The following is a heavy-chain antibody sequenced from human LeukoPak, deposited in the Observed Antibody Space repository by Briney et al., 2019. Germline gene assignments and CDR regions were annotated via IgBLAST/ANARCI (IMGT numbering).Heavy chain of an antibody. Sequence: GGSLRLSCAASGFTFSSYAMSWARQAPGKGLEWVSAISGSGGSTYYADSVKGRFTISRDNSKNTLYLQMNSLRAEDTAVYYCPVVAALGYYYGMDVWGQGTTVTVSS. CDR2: ISGSGGST. V-gene: IGHV3-23*01. CDR3: PVVAALGYYYGMDV. D-gene: IGHD2-15*01. CDR1: GFTFSSYA. J-gene: IGHJ6*02.